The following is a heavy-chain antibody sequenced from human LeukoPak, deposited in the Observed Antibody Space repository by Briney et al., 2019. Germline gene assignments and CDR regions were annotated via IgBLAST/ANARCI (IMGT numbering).Heavy chain of an antibody. Sequence: GESLKIPSKGSGYSFSSYWIGWVRQMPGKGLEWMGIINPGDSDNRYSPSSQGQVTISAEKSISTAYLQWSSLTDSETSIYYGAGLGSSWNFGCWGHGTLVSAS. CDR3: AGLGSSWNFGC. J-gene: IGHJ4*01. V-gene: IGHV5-51*01. CDR1: GYSFSSYW. CDR2: INPGDSDN. D-gene: IGHD6-13*01.